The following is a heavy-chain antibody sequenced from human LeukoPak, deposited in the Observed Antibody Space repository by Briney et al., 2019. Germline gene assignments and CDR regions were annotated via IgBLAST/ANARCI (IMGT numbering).Heavy chain of an antibody. J-gene: IGHJ4*02. Sequence: SETLSLTCTVSGGSISSYYWSWIRQPPGKGLEWIGYIYYSGSTNYNPSLKSRVTISVDTSKNQFPLKLSSVTAADTAVYYCARHSHIAAAGTWDYWGQGTLVTVSS. V-gene: IGHV4-59*08. CDR3: ARHSHIAAAGTWDY. CDR1: GGSISSYY. D-gene: IGHD6-13*01. CDR2: IYYSGST.